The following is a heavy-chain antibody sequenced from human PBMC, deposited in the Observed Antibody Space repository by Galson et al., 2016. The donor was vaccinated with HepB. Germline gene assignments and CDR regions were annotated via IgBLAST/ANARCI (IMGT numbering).Heavy chain of an antibody. CDR1: GFTFSDYA. CDR2: ISKDGSNK. J-gene: IGHJ4*02. CDR3: ARDVPKYHDFWSAFYHD. D-gene: IGHD3-3*01. Sequence: SLRLSCAASGFTFSDYAMHWVRQAPGKGLDWVAVISKDGSNKFYADSVKGRFTISRDNSRNTLYLQMNSLRAEDTAMYYCARDVPKYHDFWSAFYHDWGQGTLVTVSS. V-gene: IGHV3-30*04.